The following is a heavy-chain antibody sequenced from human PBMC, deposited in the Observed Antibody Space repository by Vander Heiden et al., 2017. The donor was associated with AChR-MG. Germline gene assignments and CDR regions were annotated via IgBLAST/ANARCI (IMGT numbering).Heavy chain of an antibody. Sequence: QVQLVQSGAEVKKPGSSVTVSCKASGGTFSSYAISWVRQAPGQGLEWMGGIIPIFGTANYAQKFQGRVTITADESTSTAYMELSSLRSEDTAVYYCARSYYYDSSGYYYVGAFDIWGQGTMVTVSS. D-gene: IGHD3-22*01. CDR2: IIPIFGTA. CDR1: GGTFSSYA. V-gene: IGHV1-69*01. J-gene: IGHJ3*02. CDR3: ARSYYYDSSGYYYVGAFDI.